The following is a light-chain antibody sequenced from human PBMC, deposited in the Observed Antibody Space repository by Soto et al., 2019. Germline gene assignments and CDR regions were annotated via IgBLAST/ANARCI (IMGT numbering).Light chain of an antibody. CDR1: QGINIF. CDR2: AAS. CDR3: QQRNSYPRT. J-gene: IGKJ4*01. Sequence: DIQLTQSPSFLSASVGDRVTITCRASQGINIFLAWFQQKPGKAPNLLISAASTLQSGVPSRFGGSGSETEFTLTITSLQPEDSATYYCQQRNSYPRTFXGGTKVDIK. V-gene: IGKV1-9*01.